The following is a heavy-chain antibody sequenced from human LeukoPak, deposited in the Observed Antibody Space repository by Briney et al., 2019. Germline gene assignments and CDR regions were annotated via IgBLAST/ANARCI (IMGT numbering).Heavy chain of an antibody. CDR1: GGSISNSNYY. V-gene: IGHV4-39*07. Sequence: PSETLSLTCTVSGGSISNSNYYWDWIRQPPGKGLEWIVNIYYGGSTYYNPSLKSRATISIDTSKNQFCLKLDSVTGAGTAVYYCAREGWQWLVRAFDSWGKGTRVTVS. J-gene: IGHJ4*02. D-gene: IGHD6-19*01. CDR3: AREGWQWLVRAFDS. CDR2: IYYGGST.